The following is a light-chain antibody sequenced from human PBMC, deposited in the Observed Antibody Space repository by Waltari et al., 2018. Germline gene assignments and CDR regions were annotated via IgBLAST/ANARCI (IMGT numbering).Light chain of an antibody. CDR2: NNN. Sequence: QSVLTQPPSASGAPGQSVTISCSGSSSNFGSNYVYWYQQLSGKAPKLLIYNNNQRPSGFPVRFSGSKSGTSASLAISGLQSKDEADYYCSAWDSSLSDVLFGGGTRLTVL. CDR3: SAWDSSLSDVL. V-gene: IGLV1-47*02. CDR1: SSNFGSNY. J-gene: IGLJ2*01.